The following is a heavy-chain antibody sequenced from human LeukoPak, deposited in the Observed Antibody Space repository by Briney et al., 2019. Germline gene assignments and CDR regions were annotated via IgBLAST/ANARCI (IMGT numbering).Heavy chain of an antibody. Sequence: KSSETLSLTCTVSGGSISSYYWSWIRQPPGKGLEWIGYIYYSGSTNYNPSLKGRVTISVDTSKNQFSLKLSSVTAADTAVYYCARVSSGGFDYWGQGTLVTVSS. CDR2: IYYSGST. J-gene: IGHJ4*02. V-gene: IGHV4-59*01. CDR1: GGSISSYY. D-gene: IGHD6-19*01. CDR3: ARVSSGGFDY.